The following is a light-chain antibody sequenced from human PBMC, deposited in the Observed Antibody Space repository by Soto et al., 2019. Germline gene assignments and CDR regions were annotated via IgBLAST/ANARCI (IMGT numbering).Light chain of an antibody. CDR2: EVT. CDR1: SSDIGGYNY. V-gene: IGLV2-14*01. CDR3: SSYTSSNSVI. J-gene: IGLJ2*01. Sequence: QSALTQPASVSASPRQSITISCTGTSSDIGGYNYVSWYQQHPGKAPKLMIYEVTNRPSGVSNRFSGSKSGNTASLTISGLQAEDEADYYCSSYTSSNSVIFGGGTKVTVL.